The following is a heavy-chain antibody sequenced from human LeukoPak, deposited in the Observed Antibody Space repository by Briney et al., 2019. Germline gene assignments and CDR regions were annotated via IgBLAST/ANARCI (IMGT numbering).Heavy chain of an antibody. J-gene: IGHJ4*02. CDR2: IHTTGTT. CDR1: GGSISGNY. D-gene: IGHD1-26*01. V-gene: IGHV4-4*07. CDR3: ARGIVGATAPDY. Sequence: SETLSLTCAVSGGSISGNYWSWIRQPAGKGLEWIGRIHTTGTTNYNPSLKSRVTMSLDTSNNQFSLKLSSVTAADTAVYYCARGIVGATAPDYWGQGSLVTVSS.